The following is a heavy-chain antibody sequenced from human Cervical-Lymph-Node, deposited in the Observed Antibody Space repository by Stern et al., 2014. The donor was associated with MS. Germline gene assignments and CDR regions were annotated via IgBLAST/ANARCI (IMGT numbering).Heavy chain of an antibody. CDR2: IYPGDSDT. Sequence: EVHLVESGAEMKKPGESLKISCKGSGYSFSSYWIGWVRQMPGKGLEWMGIIYPGDSDTRYSPSFQGQVTISADKSIRTAYLQWSSLKASDTAMYYCARFTTGSYYYFDLWGRGTLVTVSS. V-gene: IGHV5-51*01. D-gene: IGHD3-22*01. CDR1: GYSFSSYW. J-gene: IGHJ2*01. CDR3: ARFTTGSYYYFDL.